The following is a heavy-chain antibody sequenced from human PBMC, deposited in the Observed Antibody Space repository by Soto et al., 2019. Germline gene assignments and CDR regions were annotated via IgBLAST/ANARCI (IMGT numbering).Heavy chain of an antibody. D-gene: IGHD3-16*02. Sequence: SETLSLTCAVYGGSFSGYYWSWIRQHPGKGLEWIGYIYYSGSTYYNPSLKSRVTISVDTSKNQFSLKLSSVTAADTAVYYCASSEYGGVIVYFDYWGQGTLVTVSS. CDR3: ASSEYGGVIVYFDY. V-gene: IGHV4-31*11. CDR1: GGSFSGYY. J-gene: IGHJ4*02. CDR2: IYYSGST.